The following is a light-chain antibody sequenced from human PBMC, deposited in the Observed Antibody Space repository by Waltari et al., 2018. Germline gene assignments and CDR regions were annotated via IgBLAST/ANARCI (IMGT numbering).Light chain of an antibody. V-gene: IGKV1-39*01. J-gene: IGKJ1*01. CDR2: AAS. CDR1: QTISRY. Sequence: DIQMTQSRSSLSASVGDRVTITCRASQTISRYLNWYQQKPGKATNLLIYAASSLQGGVPSRFCGSGSGRDFTLIITSLQPEDFATYYCQQTYSFTRTFGQGTKVEIK. CDR3: QQTYSFTRT.